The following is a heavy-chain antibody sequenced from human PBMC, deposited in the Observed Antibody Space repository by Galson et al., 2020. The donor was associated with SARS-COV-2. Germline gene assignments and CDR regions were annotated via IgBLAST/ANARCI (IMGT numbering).Heavy chain of an antibody. CDR1: GYTLTNYG. J-gene: IGHJ4*02. CDR2: ISPNNGNT. CDR3: ARRGTYPSFDDY. D-gene: IGHD3-9*01. V-gene: IGHV1-18*01. Sequence: ASVKVSCKASGYTLTNYGISWVRQAPGQGLEGMGWISPNNGNTNYAQKFQGRVTMTTDTSTSTAYMELRSLRSDDTAVYYCARRGTYPSFDDYWGQGTLVTVSS.